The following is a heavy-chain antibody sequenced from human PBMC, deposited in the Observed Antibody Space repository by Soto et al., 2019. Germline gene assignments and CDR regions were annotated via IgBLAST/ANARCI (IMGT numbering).Heavy chain of an antibody. CDR2: IIPIFGTA. V-gene: IGHV1-69*01. CDR1: GGTFSSYA. D-gene: IGHD3-16*01. J-gene: IGHJ3*02. Sequence: QVQLVQSGAEVKKPGSSVKVSCKASGGTFSSYAISWVRQAPGQGLEWMGVIIPIFGTANYAQKFQGRVTITADQYTSTAYMELSSLRSEDTAVYYCARRYDYVWGSDPIRKAFAIWGQGTMVTVSS. CDR3: ARRYDYVWGSDPIRKAFAI.